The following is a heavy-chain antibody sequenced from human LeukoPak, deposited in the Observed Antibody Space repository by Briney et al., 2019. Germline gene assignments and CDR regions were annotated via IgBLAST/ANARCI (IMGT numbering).Heavy chain of an antibody. CDR2: INPNSGGT. V-gene: IGHV1-2*02. CDR1: GYTFSDNY. CDR3: ARDHCETAGCYEDDYSGPDV. J-gene: IGHJ6*02. D-gene: IGHD2-2*01. Sequence: GASVKVSCKASGYTFSDNYIQWVRQAPGQGLEWMGWINPNSGGTNYAQKFQGRVTMTRDTSISTAYMELSRLTSDDTAVYYCARDHCETAGCYEDDYSGPDVWGQGTTVTVSS.